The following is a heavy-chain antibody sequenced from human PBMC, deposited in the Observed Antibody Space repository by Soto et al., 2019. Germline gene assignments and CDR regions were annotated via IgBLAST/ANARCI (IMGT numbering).Heavy chain of an antibody. CDR3: ADDSSGYSNYVDH. J-gene: IGHJ4*02. D-gene: IGHD6-19*01. CDR1: GFTFSDYA. Sequence: QVQLVESGGGVVQPGKSLRLSCAASGFTFSDYAMHWVRQAAGKGLEWVALISYDGRHKDYADSVKGRFTISRDNSNNTLSLQMNSLRPEDSAVYYCADDSSGYSNYVDHWGQGTLVTVSS. V-gene: IGHV3-30*04. CDR2: ISYDGRHK.